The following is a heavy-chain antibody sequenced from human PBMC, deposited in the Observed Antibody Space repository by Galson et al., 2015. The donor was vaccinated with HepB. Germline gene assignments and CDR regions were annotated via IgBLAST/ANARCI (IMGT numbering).Heavy chain of an antibody. D-gene: IGHD2-2*01. CDR2: ISGSGGST. CDR3: AKVQVVPAAIIESYWYFDL. J-gene: IGHJ2*01. V-gene: IGHV3-23*01. Sequence: SLRLSCAASGFTFSSYAMSWVRQAPGKGLEWVSAISGSGGSTYYADSVKGRFTISRDNSKNTLYLQMNSLRAEDTAVYYCAKVQVVPAAIIESYWYFDLWGRGTLVTVSS. CDR1: GFTFSSYA.